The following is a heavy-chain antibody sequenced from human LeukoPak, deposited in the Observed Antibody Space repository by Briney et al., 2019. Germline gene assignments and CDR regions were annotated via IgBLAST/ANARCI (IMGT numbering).Heavy chain of an antibody. CDR3: ARDQQRFCSGGTCYLGFEY. Sequence: GGSLRLSCAASGFTFHNYGMHWVRQAPGKGLEWVALIWYDGSNTYYADSVKGRFTISRENSNNTLYLQMNRLRAEDTAVYYCARDQQRFCSGGTCYLGFEYWGQGILVTVSS. CDR1: GFTFHNYG. CDR2: IWYDGSNT. D-gene: IGHD2-15*01. J-gene: IGHJ4*02. V-gene: IGHV3-33*01.